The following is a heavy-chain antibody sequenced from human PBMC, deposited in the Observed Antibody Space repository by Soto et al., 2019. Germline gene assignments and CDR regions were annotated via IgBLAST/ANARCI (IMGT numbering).Heavy chain of an antibody. D-gene: IGHD6-25*01. CDR2: ISDTGGST. J-gene: IGHJ4*01. Sequence: GGSLRLSCAASGFTFSSDAMSWVRQAPGKGLEWVSIISDTGGSTHYADSVKGRFTISRDNSKNTLSLQMNSLRAEDTAVYYCAKDRLGFTSAFPLGYWGHGTLVTVSS. CDR1: GFTFSSDA. V-gene: IGHV3-23*01. CDR3: AKDRLGFTSAFPLGY.